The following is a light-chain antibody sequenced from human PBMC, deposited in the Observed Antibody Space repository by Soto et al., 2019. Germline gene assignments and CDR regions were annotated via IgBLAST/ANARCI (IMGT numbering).Light chain of an antibody. V-gene: IGKV1-39*01. Sequence: DCQMTQSPSSLSASVGDRVIIACRASQTIYNHLSWYQQKPGKAPKLLISSASQLQSGVPSRFSGGASGTDFTLTISGLQPDDLATYYCQQSYTAPITFGQGTRLDIK. CDR2: SAS. J-gene: IGKJ5*01. CDR3: QQSYTAPIT. CDR1: QTIYNH.